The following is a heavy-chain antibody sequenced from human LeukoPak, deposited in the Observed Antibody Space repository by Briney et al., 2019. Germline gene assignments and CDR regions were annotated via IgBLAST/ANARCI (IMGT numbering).Heavy chain of an antibody. V-gene: IGHV4-39*01. CDR3: ARRSSGWVFDY. J-gene: IGHJ4*02. CDR1: GASISGYY. Sequence: KPAETLSLTCTVSGASISGYYWSWIRQPPGKGLEWIGSIYYSGSTYYNPSLKSRVTISVDTSKNQFSLKLSSVTAADTAVYHCARRSSGWVFDYWGQGTLVTVSS. CDR2: IYYSGST. D-gene: IGHD6-19*01.